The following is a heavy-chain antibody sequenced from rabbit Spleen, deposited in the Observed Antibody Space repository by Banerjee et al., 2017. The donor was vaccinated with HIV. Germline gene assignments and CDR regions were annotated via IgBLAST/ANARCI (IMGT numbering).Heavy chain of an antibody. Sequence: QSLEESGGGLVKPGTSLTLTCKASGFDFSSYGVSWVRQAPGKGPEWIAYIDPVFGNTYYASWAKGRSTFSKTSSTTVTLQMTSLTAADTATHFCARCETYDNYWLTRLDLWGQGTLVTVS. V-gene: IGHV1S40*01. D-gene: IGHD4-1*01. J-gene: IGHJ3*01. CDR3: ARCETYDNYWLTRLDL. CDR1: GFDFSSYG. CDR2: IDPVFGNT.